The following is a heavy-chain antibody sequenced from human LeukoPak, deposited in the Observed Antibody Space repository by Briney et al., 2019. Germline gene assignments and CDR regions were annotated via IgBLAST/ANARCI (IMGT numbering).Heavy chain of an antibody. V-gene: IGHV3-15*01. CDR3: AKAMVRGVIPLDY. CDR2: IKSKTDGGTT. D-gene: IGHD3-10*01. J-gene: IGHJ4*02. CDR1: GFTFSNAW. Sequence: PGGSLRLSCAASGFTFSNAWMSWVRQAPGKGLEWVGRIKSKTDGGTTDYAAPVKGRFTISRDDSKNTLYLQMNSLRAEDTAVYYCAKAMVRGVIPLDYWGQGTLVTVSS.